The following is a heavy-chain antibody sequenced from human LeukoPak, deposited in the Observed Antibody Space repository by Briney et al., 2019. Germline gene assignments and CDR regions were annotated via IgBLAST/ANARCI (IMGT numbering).Heavy chain of an antibody. J-gene: IGHJ4*02. CDR3: TTQGSAVVGATGD. CDR1: GFTFGGST. V-gene: IGHV3-73*01. CDR2: VRSKANSYAT. D-gene: IGHD1-26*01. Sequence: GGSLRLSCAASGFTFGGSTIHWVRQASGKGLEGVGRVRSKANSYATAYAASVKGRFTTSRDDSKNTAYLQMTSLKTEDTAVYYCTTQGSAVVGATGDWGQGTLVTVSS.